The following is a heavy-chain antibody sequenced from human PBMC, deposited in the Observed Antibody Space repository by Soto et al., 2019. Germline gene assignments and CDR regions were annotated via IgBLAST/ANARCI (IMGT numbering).Heavy chain of an antibody. V-gene: IGHV1-69*02. D-gene: IGHD2-2*01. CDR2: IIPILGIA. CDR3: ARAVQNIVVVPAAQYYYMDV. Sequence: QVQLVQSGAEVKKPGSSVKVSCKASGGTFSSYTISWVRQAPGQGLEWMGRIIPILGIANYAQKFQGRVTITADKSTSTAYMELSSLRSEDTAVYYCARAVQNIVVVPAAQYYYMDVWGKGTTVTVSS. CDR1: GGTFSSYT. J-gene: IGHJ6*03.